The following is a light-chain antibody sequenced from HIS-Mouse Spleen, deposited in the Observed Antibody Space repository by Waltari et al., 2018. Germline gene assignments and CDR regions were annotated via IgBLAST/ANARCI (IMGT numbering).Light chain of an antibody. CDR2: GAS. CDR1: QSVSSN. V-gene: IGKV3-15*01. CDR3: QQYNNWPRT. J-gene: IGKJ1*01. Sequence: EIVLPHSPATLSVSPGERATLPCRASQSVSSNLAWYQQKPGQAPRLPIYGASTRATGIPARFSGSGSGTEFTLTISSMQSEDFAVYYCQQYNNWPRTFGQGTKVEIK.